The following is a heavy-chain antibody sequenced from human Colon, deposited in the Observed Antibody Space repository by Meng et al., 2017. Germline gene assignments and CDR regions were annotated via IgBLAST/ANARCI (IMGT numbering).Heavy chain of an antibody. Sequence: QVQLVQSGAEVKKPGASVKVSCKASGSTLSSYAVHWVRQAPGQRLEWMGWTNLGNGNTKYSQNFQGRVTITRDTSASTAYMELSSLTSEDTAVYYCTSPIYWGQGTLVTVSS. V-gene: IGHV1-3*01. CDR1: GSTLSSYA. J-gene: IGHJ4*02. D-gene: IGHD3-9*01. CDR2: TNLGNGNT. CDR3: TSPIY.